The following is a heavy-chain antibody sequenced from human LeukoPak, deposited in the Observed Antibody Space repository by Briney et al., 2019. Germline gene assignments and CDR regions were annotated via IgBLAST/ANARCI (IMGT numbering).Heavy chain of an antibody. CDR2: MNPNSGNT. D-gene: IGHD3-22*01. CDR1: GYTLIRYD. J-gene: IGHJ3*02. V-gene: IGHV1-8*01. CDR3: TRGGTIYDTILEDPFDI. Sequence: ASVKVSCKASGYTLIRYDIIWERQAPGQGVEWMGWMNPNSGNTGYAQKLQGRVAMTRDTSISTAYMELSSLISDDTAVYYCTRGGTIYDTILEDPFDIWGQGTMVTVSS.